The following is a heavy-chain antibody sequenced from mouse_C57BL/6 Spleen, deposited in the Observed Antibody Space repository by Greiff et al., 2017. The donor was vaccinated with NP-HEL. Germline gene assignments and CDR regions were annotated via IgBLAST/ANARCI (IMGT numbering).Heavy chain of an antibody. Sequence: QVQLQQPGTELVKPGASVKLSCKASGYTFTSYWMHWVKQRPGQGLEWIGNINPSNGGTNYNEKFKSKATLTVDKSSSTAYMQLSSLTSEDSAVYYCARDENYYGNYVSYFDVWGTGTTVTVSS. D-gene: IGHD2-1*01. CDR2: INPSNGGT. V-gene: IGHV1-53*01. J-gene: IGHJ1*03. CDR3: ARDENYYGNYVSYFDV. CDR1: GYTFTSYW.